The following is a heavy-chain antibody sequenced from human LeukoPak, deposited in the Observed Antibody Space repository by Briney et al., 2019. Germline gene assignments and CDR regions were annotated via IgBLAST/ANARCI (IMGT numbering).Heavy chain of an antibody. CDR1: GFTFSTFA. J-gene: IGHJ5*02. Sequence: GGSLRLSCAASGFTFSTFAMTWVRQAPGKGREWGSSITGTLYTTYTTASVKGRFTIPRDNSKNTLYLQMNSLRADDTAVYYCTKDPNGDYVGAFDPWGQGTLVTVSS. D-gene: IGHD4-17*01. V-gene: IGHV3-23*01. CDR3: TKDPNGDYVGAFDP. CDR2: ITGTLYTT.